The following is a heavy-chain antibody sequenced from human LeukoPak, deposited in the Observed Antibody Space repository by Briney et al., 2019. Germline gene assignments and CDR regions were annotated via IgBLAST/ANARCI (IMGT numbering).Heavy chain of an antibody. Sequence: PGGSLRLSCAASGFTFDDYTMHWVRQAPGKGLEWVSLISWDGRSTYYADSVKGRFTISRDSSTLYLQMNSLRTEDTAVYYCARGSVGTPPPFDYWGQGTLVTVSS. D-gene: IGHD2-15*01. J-gene: IGHJ4*02. CDR1: GFTFDDYT. CDR2: ISWDGRST. V-gene: IGHV3-43*01. CDR3: ARGSVGTPPPFDY.